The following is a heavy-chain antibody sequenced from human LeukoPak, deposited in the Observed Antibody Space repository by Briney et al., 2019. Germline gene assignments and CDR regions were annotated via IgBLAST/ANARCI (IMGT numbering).Heavy chain of an antibody. CDR2: IYPGDSDT. V-gene: IGHV5-51*01. D-gene: IGHD6-13*01. CDR1: GYSFTNYW. Sequence: GESLKISCKGSGYSFTNYWIGWVRQMPGKGLEWMGIIYPGDSDTRYSPSFQGQVTISADKSISTAYLQWSSLKASDTAMFYCVRPAAGIAAAGTGSWGYFDYWGQGTLVTVSS. J-gene: IGHJ4*02. CDR3: VRPAAGIAAAGTGSWGYFDY.